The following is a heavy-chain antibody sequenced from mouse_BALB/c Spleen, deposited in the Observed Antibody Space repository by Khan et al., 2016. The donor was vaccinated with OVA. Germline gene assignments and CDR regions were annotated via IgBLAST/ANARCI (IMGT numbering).Heavy chain of an antibody. CDR1: GYTFTSYW. D-gene: IGHD1-1*01. J-gene: IGHJ4*01. Sequence: DLVKPGASVKLSCKASGYTFTSYWINWIKQRPGQGLEWIGQISPGSGSAYYNELLKGKAILTVDTSSNTAYIQLSSLSSEDSAIYFCARSNYYGRSLYAMDYWGQGTSVTCSA. CDR2: ISPGSGSA. V-gene: IGHV1S41*01. CDR3: ARSNYYGRSLYAMDY.